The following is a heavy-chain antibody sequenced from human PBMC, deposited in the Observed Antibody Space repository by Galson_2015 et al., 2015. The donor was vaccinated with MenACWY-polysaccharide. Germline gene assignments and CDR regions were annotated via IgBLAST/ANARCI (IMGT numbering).Heavy chain of an antibody. CDR1: RGSINSYY. D-gene: IGHD6-19*01. Sequence: SETLSLTCTVSRGSINSYYWNWIRQPPGKGLEWIGYIYYSGGSTKYNPSLKSRVVISGDPSKNQFSLNLTSVTAADTAVYFCARGRATGYTSGWHHDYWGPGTLVTVSS. CDR2: IYYSGGST. CDR3: ARGRATGYTSGWHHDY. V-gene: IGHV4-59*01. J-gene: IGHJ4*02.